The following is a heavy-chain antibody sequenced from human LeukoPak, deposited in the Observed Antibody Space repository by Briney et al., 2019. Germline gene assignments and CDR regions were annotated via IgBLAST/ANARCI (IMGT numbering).Heavy chain of an antibody. V-gene: IGHV3-23*01. CDR2: INNSGGAT. D-gene: IGHD1-26*01. CDR3: VEDIRESGSYGWFDS. J-gene: IGHJ5*01. CDR1: GFTFSSYA. Sequence: GGSLRLSCAASGFTFSSYAMSWVRQAPGKGLEWVSAINNSGGATYYADSVRGRFTISRDNSRNTLYLQMNSLRADDTAVYYCVEDIRESGSYGWFDSWGQGTLVTVSS.